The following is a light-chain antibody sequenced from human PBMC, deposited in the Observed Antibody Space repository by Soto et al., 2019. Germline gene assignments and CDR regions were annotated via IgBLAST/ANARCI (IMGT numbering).Light chain of an antibody. J-gene: IGKJ2*03. Sequence: DIVMTQSPDSLAVSLGERATINCKSSQSVLASSNNRNYLAWYQQKAGQPPKLLIYWASTRESGVPDRFSGSGSGTDFTLTISGLQAEDVAVYYCQQYYSTVYSFGQGTKLEIK. CDR1: QSVLASSNNRNY. V-gene: IGKV4-1*01. CDR3: QQYYSTVYS. CDR2: WAS.